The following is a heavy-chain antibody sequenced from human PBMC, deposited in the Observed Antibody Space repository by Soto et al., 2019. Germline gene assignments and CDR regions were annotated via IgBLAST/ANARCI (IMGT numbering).Heavy chain of an antibody. Sequence: QVQLVQSGGGLVKPGGSLRLSCTTSGFTFNAFYMSWVRQAPGKGLEWVSYISSDSKTVYYADFVKGRFTISRDNAQNSLYLQMNSLSAGDTAVYYCVRDRAQAWIRLWGQETLVTVSS. CDR3: VRDRAQAWIRL. J-gene: IGHJ4*02. CDR1: GFTFNAFY. D-gene: IGHD5-18*01. V-gene: IGHV3-11*01. CDR2: ISSDSKTV.